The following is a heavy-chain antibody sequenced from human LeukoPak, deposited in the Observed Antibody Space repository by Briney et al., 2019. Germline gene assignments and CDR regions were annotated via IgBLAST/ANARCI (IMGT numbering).Heavy chain of an antibody. V-gene: IGHV1-18*01. CDR1: GYTFTSDG. CDR2: ISAYNGNT. Sequence: GASVKVSCKASGYTFTSDGISWVRQAPGQGLEWMGWISAYNGNTNYAQKLQGRVTMTTDTSTSTAYMELRSLRSDDTAVYYCARGIQVAAAVIPDYWGQGTLVTVSS. CDR3: ARGIQVAAAVIPDY. D-gene: IGHD6-13*01. J-gene: IGHJ4*02.